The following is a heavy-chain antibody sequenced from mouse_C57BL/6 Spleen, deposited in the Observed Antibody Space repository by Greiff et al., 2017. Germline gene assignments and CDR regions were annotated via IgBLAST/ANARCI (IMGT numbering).Heavy chain of an antibody. V-gene: IGHV1-15*01. CDR1: GYTFTDYE. CDR2: IDPETGGT. J-gene: IGHJ4*01. Sequence: QVQLQQSGAELVRPGASVTLSCKASGYTFTDYEMHWVKQTPVHGLEWIGAIDPETGGTAYNQKCKGKAILTADKSSSTSYMELRSLTSEDSAVYYCTRTTAYWGQGTSVTVSS. CDR3: TRTTAY.